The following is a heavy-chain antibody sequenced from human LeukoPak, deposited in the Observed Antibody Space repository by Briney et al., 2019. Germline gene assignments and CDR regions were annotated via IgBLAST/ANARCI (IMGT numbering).Heavy chain of an antibody. D-gene: IGHD3-10*01. Sequence: SETLSLTCTVSGGSISSSSYYWGWIRQPPGKGLEWIGSIYYSGSTYYNPSLKSRVTISVDTSKNQFSLKLSSVTAADTAVYYCAIMMGNPRTKRELDYWGQGTLVTVSS. CDR2: IYYSGST. CDR3: AIMMGNPRTKRELDY. J-gene: IGHJ4*02. CDR1: GGSISSSSYY. V-gene: IGHV4-39*07.